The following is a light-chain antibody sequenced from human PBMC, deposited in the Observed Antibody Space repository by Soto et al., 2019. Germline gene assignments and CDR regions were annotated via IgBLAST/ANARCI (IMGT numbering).Light chain of an antibody. Sequence: DIVMTQSPATLSVSPGERATLSCRASQSVSSNLAWYQQKPGQAPRLLIYGASTRATGIPARFSCSGSETEFTLTISRPQYEDFAVYYCQQYNNWSPLTFGGGNKVESK. V-gene: IGKV3-15*01. CDR3: QQYNNWSPLT. CDR1: QSVSSN. J-gene: IGKJ4*01. CDR2: GAS.